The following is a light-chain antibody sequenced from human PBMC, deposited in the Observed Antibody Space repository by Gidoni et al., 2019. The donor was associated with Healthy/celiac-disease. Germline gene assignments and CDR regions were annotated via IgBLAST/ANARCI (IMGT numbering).Light chain of an antibody. Sequence: SYVLTQPPSLSVAPGQTARITCGGNTIGSKSVHWYQQKPGQAPVLVVYDDSDRPSGIPERFSGSNSGNTATLTISRVDAGDEADFYCQVWDSSSDHWVFGGGTRLTVL. CDR3: QVWDSSSDHWV. CDR2: DDS. V-gene: IGLV3-21*02. CDR1: TIGSKS. J-gene: IGLJ3*02.